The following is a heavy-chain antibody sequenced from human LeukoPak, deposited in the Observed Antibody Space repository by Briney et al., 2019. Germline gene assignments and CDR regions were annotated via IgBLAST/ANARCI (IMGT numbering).Heavy chain of an antibody. CDR3: ARAKFSAYTGNPGARKSSYDMDV. D-gene: IGHD6-25*01. CDR1: GFTFSSYA. J-gene: IGHJ6*03. CDR2: ISGSGGST. V-gene: IGHV3-23*01. Sequence: PGGSLRLSCAASGFTFSSYAMSWVRQAPGKGLEWVSAISGSGGSTYYADSVKGRFTISRDNSKNTLYLQMNSLRAEDRAVYYCARAKFSAYTGNPGARKSSYDMDVWGKGTTVTVSS.